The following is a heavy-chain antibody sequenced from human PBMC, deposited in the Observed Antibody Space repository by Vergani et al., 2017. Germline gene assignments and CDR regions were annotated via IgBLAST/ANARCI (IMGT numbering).Heavy chain of an antibody. D-gene: IGHD2-2*01. CDR2: ISGSGGST. V-gene: IGHV3-23*04. J-gene: IGHJ6*03. CDR1: GFTFSSYA. Sequence: VQLVESGGGVVQPGGSLRLSCAASGFTFSSYAMSWVRQAPGKGLEWVSAISGSGGSTYYADSVKGRFTISRDNSKNTLYLQMNSLRAEDTAVYYCGDIVVVPAAPTPGGYMDVWGKGTTVTVSS. CDR3: GDIVVVPAAPTPGGYMDV.